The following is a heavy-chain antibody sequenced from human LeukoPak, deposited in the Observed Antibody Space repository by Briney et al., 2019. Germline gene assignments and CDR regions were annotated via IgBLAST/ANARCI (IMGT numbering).Heavy chain of an antibody. CDR2: INPNSGGT. Sequence: ASVKVSCKASGCTFNGYYMHWVRQAPGQGLEWMGWINPNSGGTNYAQKFQGRVTMTRDTSISTAYMELSRLRSDDTAVYYCARAYYDFWSGYYSPPDYWGQGTLVTVSS. D-gene: IGHD3-3*01. J-gene: IGHJ4*02. V-gene: IGHV1-2*02. CDR1: GCTFNGYY. CDR3: ARAYYDFWSGYYSPPDY.